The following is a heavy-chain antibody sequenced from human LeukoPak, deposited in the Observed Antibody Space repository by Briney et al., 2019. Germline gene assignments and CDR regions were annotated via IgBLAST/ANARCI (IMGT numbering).Heavy chain of an antibody. Sequence: ASVNVSSTASGYTFTSYGISWVRQAPGQGLEWMGWISAYNGNTNYAQKLQGRVTMTTDTSTSTAYMELRSLRSDDTAVYYCARDLEGATFDYWGQGTLVTVSS. J-gene: IGHJ4*02. CDR1: GYTFTSYG. CDR3: ARDLEGATFDY. V-gene: IGHV1-18*01. CDR2: ISAYNGNT. D-gene: IGHD1-26*01.